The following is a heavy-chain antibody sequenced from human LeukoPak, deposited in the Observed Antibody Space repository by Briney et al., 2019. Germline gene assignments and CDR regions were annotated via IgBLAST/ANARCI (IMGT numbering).Heavy chain of an antibody. V-gene: IGHV1-18*01. D-gene: IGHD6-13*01. CDR1: GYTFTNYG. Sequence: ASVKVSCKASGYTFTNYGISWVRQAPGQGLEWMAWISAYNGNTNYAQKLQGRVTMTTDTSTSTAYMDLRSLRSDDTAVYYCARAGCRDSSWCPDYWGQGTVVSVFS. CDR2: ISAYNGNT. CDR3: ARAGCRDSSWCPDY. J-gene: IGHJ4*02.